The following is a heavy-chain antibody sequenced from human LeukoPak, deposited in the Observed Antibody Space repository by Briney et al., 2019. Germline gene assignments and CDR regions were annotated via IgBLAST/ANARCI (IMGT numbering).Heavy chain of an antibody. CDR3: ARGPLSSSDY. D-gene: IGHD6-6*01. J-gene: IGHJ4*02. Sequence: SETLSLTCTVSGVSISSGGYYWSWIRQHPGKGLEWIGYIYYSGSTYYNPSLKSRVTISVDTSKNQFSLKLSSVTAADTAVYYCARGPLSSSDYWGQGTLVTVSS. CDR1: GVSISSGGYY. CDR2: IYYSGST. V-gene: IGHV4-31*03.